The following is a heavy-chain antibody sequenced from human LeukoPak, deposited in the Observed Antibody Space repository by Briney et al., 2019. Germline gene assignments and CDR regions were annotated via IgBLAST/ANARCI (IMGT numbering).Heavy chain of an antibody. V-gene: IGHV4-59*12. D-gene: IGHD3-10*01. CDR3: AVGGVYLRGGAEAFDI. J-gene: IGHJ3*02. CDR2: ISYSGST. CDR1: GGSISTYY. Sequence: SETLSLTCTVSGGSISTYYWTWIRQPPGKGLEWIGYISYSGSTNYNPSLKSRVTISVDTSKNQFSLKLSSVTAADTAVYYCAVGGVYLRGGAEAFDIWGQGTMVTVSS.